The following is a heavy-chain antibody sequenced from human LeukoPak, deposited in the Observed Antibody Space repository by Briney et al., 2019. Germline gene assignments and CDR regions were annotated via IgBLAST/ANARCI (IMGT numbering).Heavy chain of an antibody. Sequence: GGSLRLSCAASGFSFSSYSMNWVRQAPGKGLEYVSYISSGSGTIYYADSVQGRFTISRDNAKNSLYLQMNSLSAEDTAVYYCVRDPRYYHYMDVWGKGTTVTVSS. J-gene: IGHJ6*03. CDR2: ISSGSGTI. CDR1: GFSFSSYS. V-gene: IGHV3-48*04. CDR3: VRDPRYYHYMDV.